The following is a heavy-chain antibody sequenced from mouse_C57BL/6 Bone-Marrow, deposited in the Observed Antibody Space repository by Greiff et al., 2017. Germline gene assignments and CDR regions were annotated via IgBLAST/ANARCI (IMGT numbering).Heavy chain of an antibody. CDR1: GYTFTDYY. J-gene: IGHJ3*01. V-gene: IGHV1-76*01. Sequence: QVQLQQSGAELVRPGASVKLSCKASGYTFTDYYINWVKQRPGQGLEWIARIYPGSGNTYYNEKFKGKATLTAEKSSSTAYMQLSSLTSADSAVYFCSRERGLLRGLAYWGQGTLVTVSA. CDR2: IYPGSGNT. D-gene: IGHD2-3*01. CDR3: SRERGLLRGLAY.